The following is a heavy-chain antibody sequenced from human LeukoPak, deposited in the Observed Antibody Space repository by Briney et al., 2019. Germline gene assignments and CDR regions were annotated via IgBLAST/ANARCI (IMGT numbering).Heavy chain of an antibody. D-gene: IGHD6-13*01. V-gene: IGHV3-53*01. CDR1: GFTFSNYA. J-gene: IGHJ5*01. CDR3: AGAHSSSWSVF. CDR2: IYSGGNT. Sequence: GGSLRLSCAASGFTFSNYAMSWVRQAPGKGLEWVSVIYSGGNTYYADSVKGRFTISRDNSKNTLYLQMNSLRAADTAVYYCAGAHSSSWSVFWGQGTLVTVSS.